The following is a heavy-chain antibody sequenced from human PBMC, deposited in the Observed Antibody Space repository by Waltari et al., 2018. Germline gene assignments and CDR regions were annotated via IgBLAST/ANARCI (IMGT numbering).Heavy chain of an antibody. Sequence: QVQLVQSGAEVKKPGASVKVSCKASGYTFTGYYMHWVRQAPGQGLEWMGRINPNSGSTNYAQKFQGRVTMTRDTSISTAYMELSRLRSDDTAVYYCARWGKYQSRFDPWGQGTLVTVSS. D-gene: IGHD3-16*01. CDR1: GYTFTGYY. V-gene: IGHV1-2*06. J-gene: IGHJ5*02. CDR3: ARWGKYQSRFDP. CDR2: INPNSGST.